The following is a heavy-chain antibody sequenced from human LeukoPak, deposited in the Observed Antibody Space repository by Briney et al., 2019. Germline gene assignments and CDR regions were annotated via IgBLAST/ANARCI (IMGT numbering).Heavy chain of an antibody. CDR1: GFTFSSSG. CDR3: ARMRGDCHGGSCYCDY. D-gene: IGHD2-15*01. J-gene: IGHJ4*02. V-gene: IGHV3-33*07. Sequence: GGSLRLSCAPPGFTFSSSGMYCVREARGKGLEWMAVIWYDGSQKWYADSVKGRFTVSRDNSKNTLYLQMNNLRGEDTALYDCARMRGDCHGGSCYCDYWGQGTLVTVSS. CDR2: IWYDGSQK.